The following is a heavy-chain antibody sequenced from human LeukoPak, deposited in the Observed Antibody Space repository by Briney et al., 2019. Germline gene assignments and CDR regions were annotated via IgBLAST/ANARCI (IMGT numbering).Heavy chain of an antibody. D-gene: IGHD2-8*02. J-gene: IGHJ6*02. CDR2: IGRTT. V-gene: IGHV3-23*01. CDR3: AKRGLYGTVPFYGMDV. Sequence: GGSLRLSCAASGFTFSSFSMSWVRQAPGMGLEYVSGIGRTTYYAESVKGRFTISRDNSKNTLFLQMNSLRAEDTAVYYCAKRGLYGTVPFYGMDVWGQGTTVTVSS. CDR1: GFTFSSFS.